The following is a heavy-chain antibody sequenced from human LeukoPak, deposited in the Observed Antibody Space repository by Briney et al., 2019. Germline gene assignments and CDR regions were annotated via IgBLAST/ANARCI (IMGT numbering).Heavy chain of an antibody. CDR3: AVNWNDLYYFDY. J-gene: IGHJ4*02. V-gene: IGHV1-69-2*01. Sequence: ASVKVSCKVSGYTFTDYYMHWVQQAPGKGLEWMGLVDPEDGETIYAEKFQGRVTITADTSTGTAYMELSSLRSEDTAVYYCAVNWNDLYYFDYWGQGTLVTVSS. D-gene: IGHD1-1*01. CDR2: VDPEDGET. CDR1: GYTFTDYY.